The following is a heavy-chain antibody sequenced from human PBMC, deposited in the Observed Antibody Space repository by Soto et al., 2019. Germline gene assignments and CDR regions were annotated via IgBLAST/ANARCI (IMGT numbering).Heavy chain of an antibody. J-gene: IGHJ4*02. V-gene: IGHV4-34*01. CDR2: INHSGNI. Sequence: QVQLQQCGAGLLKPSETLSLTCAVYVGSFSGYYWSWIRQPPGKGLEWIGEINHSGNINLNPSLKSRVSVSVDMSKNQVSLKLTSVTAADTAVYYCARAEKMAISREGLYFDYWGQGNLVTVSS. D-gene: IGHD2-21*01. CDR1: VGSFSGYY. CDR3: ARAEKMAISREGLYFDY.